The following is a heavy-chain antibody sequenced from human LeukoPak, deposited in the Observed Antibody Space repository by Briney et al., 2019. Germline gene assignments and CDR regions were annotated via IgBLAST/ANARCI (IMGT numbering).Heavy chain of an antibody. CDR3: AKGPLTRGLYYFDY. J-gene: IGHJ4*02. V-gene: IGHV3-30*18. Sequence: GGSLRLSCAASGFTFSSYGMHWVRQAPGKGLEWVADISYDGSNKYHADSVKGRFTISRDNSKNTLYLQMNSLRAEDTAVYYCAKGPLTRGLYYFDYWGQGTLVTVSS. CDR2: ISYDGSNK. CDR1: GFTFSSYG. D-gene: IGHD2-2*01.